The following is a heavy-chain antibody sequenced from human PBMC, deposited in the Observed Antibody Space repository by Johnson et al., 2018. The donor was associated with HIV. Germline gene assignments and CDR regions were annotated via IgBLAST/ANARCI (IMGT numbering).Heavy chain of an antibody. CDR1: GFTFSSYA. CDR3: AKDSPGWLVGAIGEDAFDI. D-gene: IGHD1-26*01. CDR2: ISYDGSEK. J-gene: IGHJ3*02. V-gene: IGHV3-30*09. Sequence: QVQLVESGGGVVQPGRSLRLSCAASGFTFSSYAMHWVRQAPGKGLEWVAVISYDGSEKYFADSVKGRFAISRDSSKNTLYLQMNSLRAEDTAVYYCAKDSPGWLVGAIGEDAFDIWGQGTMVTVSS.